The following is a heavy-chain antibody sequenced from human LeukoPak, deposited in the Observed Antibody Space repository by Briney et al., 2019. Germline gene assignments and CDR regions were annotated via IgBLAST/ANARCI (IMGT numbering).Heavy chain of an antibody. J-gene: IGHJ5*02. CDR2: ISTSGST. V-gene: IGHV4-61*02. Sequence: SQTLSLTCTVSRGSISSGNHYWSWIRQPAGKGLEWIGRISTSGSTNYNPSLKSRVTISVDTSKNQFSLKLSSVTAADTAVYYCARQVDPWGQGTLVTVSS. CDR1: RGSISSGNHY. CDR3: ARQVDP.